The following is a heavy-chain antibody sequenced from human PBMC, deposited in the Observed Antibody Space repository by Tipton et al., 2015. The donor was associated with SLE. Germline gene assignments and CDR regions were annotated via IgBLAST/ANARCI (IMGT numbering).Heavy chain of an antibody. CDR2: VSYGGGT. D-gene: IGHD1-14*01. V-gene: IGHV4-59*08. Sequence: TLSLTCSVSGGSISSNYWIWIRQPPGKGLEWIGYVSYGGGTNYNPSLKSRVTMSVDTAKNQFSLKVTSVTAADTAVYYCATGHFDYWGQGSLVTVSS. CDR1: GGSISSNY. J-gene: IGHJ4*02. CDR3: ATGHFDY.